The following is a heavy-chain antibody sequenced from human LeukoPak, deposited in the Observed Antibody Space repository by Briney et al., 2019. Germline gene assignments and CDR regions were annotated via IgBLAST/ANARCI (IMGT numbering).Heavy chain of an antibody. V-gene: IGHV3-21*01. CDR1: GFTFSSYS. CDR3: AKDRGVVTAMNAFDI. D-gene: IGHD2-21*02. J-gene: IGHJ3*02. Sequence: GGTLRLSCAASGFTFSSYSMNWVRQAPGKGLEWVSSISSSSSYIYYADSVKGRFTISRDNAKNSLYLQMNSLRAEDTAVYYCAKDRGVVTAMNAFDIWGQGKMVTVSS. CDR2: ISSSSSYI.